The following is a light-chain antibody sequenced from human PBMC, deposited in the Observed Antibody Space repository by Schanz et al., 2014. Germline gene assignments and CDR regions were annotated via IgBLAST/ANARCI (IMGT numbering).Light chain of an antibody. CDR1: QGLGSL. Sequence: EIVLTQSPGTLSLSPGERATLSCRASQGLGSLLAWYQQNPGQGPRLLIYNASTRATGIPARFSGSGSGTEFALTISILQSEDFAVYYCQQRSNWPPITFGQGTRLEIK. J-gene: IGKJ5*01. CDR3: QQRSNWPPIT. V-gene: IGKV3-11*01. CDR2: NAS.